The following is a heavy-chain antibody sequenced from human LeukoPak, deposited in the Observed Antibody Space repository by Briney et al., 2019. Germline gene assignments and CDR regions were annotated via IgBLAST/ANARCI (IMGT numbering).Heavy chain of an antibody. CDR3: SRSFDY. Sequence: GGSLRLSCAASGFPFSGYWMDWVRQAPGKGMEWVANINQDGSGQYYAASVRGRFTISRDNAKNSLYLQMNILRAEDTAIYYCSRSFDYLGQGALVTVSS. J-gene: IGHJ4*02. V-gene: IGHV3-7*01. CDR2: INQDGSGQ. CDR1: GFPFSGYW.